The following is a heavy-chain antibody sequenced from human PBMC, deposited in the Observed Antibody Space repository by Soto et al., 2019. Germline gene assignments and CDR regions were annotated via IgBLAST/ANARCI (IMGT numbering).Heavy chain of an antibody. CDR3: ARERKSPLYYYGMDV. Sequence: PGGSLRLSCAASGFTFSSYEMNWVRQAPGKGLEWVSYISSSGSTIYYADSVKGRFTISRDNAKNSLYLQMNSLRAEDTAVYYCARERKSPLYYYGMDVWGQGTTVTVSS. J-gene: IGHJ6*02. CDR1: GFTFSSYE. V-gene: IGHV3-48*03. CDR2: ISSSGSTI.